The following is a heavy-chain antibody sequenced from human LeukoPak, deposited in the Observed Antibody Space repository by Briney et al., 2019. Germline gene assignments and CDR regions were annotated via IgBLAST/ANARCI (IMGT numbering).Heavy chain of an antibody. CDR1: GGSISSYY. D-gene: IGHD4-17*01. V-gene: IGHV4-59*01. CDR3: AREKSYGDYGY. CDR2: IYYSGST. Sequence: SETLSLTCTVSGGSISSYYWSWIRQPPGKGLEWIGYIYYSGSTNYNPSLKSRVTLSVDTSKNQFSLKLSSVTAADTAVYYCAREKSYGDYGYWGQGTLVTVSS. J-gene: IGHJ4*02.